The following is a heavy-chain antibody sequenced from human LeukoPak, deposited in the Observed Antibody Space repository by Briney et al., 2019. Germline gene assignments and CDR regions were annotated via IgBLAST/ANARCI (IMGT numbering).Heavy chain of an antibody. Sequence: GGSLRLSCAASGFTLSSYAMTWVRQAPGRGLEWVSSVDGGGGGTYYADSVKGRFTISRDNSKDTLYLQMNSLRVEDTAVYYCVKDPDPRYCSSTSCSPIWGQGTMVTVSS. J-gene: IGHJ3*02. D-gene: IGHD2-2*01. V-gene: IGHV3-23*01. CDR3: VKDPDPRYCSSTSCSPI. CDR1: GFTLSSYA. CDR2: VDGGGGGT.